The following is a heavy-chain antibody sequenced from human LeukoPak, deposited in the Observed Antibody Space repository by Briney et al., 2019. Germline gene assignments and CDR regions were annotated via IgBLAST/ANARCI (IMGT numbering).Heavy chain of an antibody. CDR1: GGSISSSSYY. CDR3: ARFGRVSVSIDY. V-gene: IGHV4-39*07. CDR2: INHSGST. D-gene: IGHD1-14*01. Sequence: SETLSLTCTVSGGSISSSSYYWGWIRQPPGKGLEWIGEINHSGSTNYNPSLKSRVTISVDTSKNQFSLKLSSVTAADTAVYYCARFGRVSVSIDYWGQGTLVTVSS. J-gene: IGHJ4*02.